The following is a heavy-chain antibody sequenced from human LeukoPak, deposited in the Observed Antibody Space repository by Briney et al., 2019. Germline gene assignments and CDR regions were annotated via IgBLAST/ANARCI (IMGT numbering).Heavy chain of an antibody. D-gene: IGHD4-17*01. Sequence: PGGCLRLSCAASGFTFSSYAMHWVRQAPGKGLEWVAVISYDGSNKYYADSVKGRFTISRDNSKNTLYLQMNSLRAEDTAVYYCARAQGDDYASYFDYWGQGTLVTVSS. J-gene: IGHJ4*02. CDR2: ISYDGSNK. CDR3: ARAQGDDYASYFDY. V-gene: IGHV3-30-3*01. CDR1: GFTFSSYA.